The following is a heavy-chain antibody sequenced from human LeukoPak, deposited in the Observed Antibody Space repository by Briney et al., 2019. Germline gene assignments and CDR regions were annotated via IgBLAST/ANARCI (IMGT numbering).Heavy chain of an antibody. Sequence: ASVKVSCKASGFPFNDYFIHWVRQAPGQGLQWMGWINPYSGATNFGQNFRARVSFTRDASIATVFMELTSLTSDDTAIYYCARAKSRSSTYYLGHWGQGTLVTVSS. CDR2: INPYSGAT. CDR1: GFPFNDYF. CDR3: ARAKSRSSTYYLGH. D-gene: IGHD2/OR15-2a*01. V-gene: IGHV1-2*02. J-gene: IGHJ4*02.